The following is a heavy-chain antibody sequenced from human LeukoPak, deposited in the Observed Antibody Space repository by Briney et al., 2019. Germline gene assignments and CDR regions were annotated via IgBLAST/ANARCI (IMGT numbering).Heavy chain of an antibody. V-gene: IGHV1-8*01. CDR2: MNPNSDDS. J-gene: IGHJ5*02. Sequence: ASVKVSCKASGYTFTNHDINWVRQATGQGLEWMGWMNPNSDDSGYAQKFQGRVTMTRNTSISTAYMELSSLRSDDTAVYYCARGRYNWNDWFDPWGQGTLVTVSS. CDR3: ARGRYNWNDWFDP. D-gene: IGHD1-1*01. CDR1: GYTFTNHD.